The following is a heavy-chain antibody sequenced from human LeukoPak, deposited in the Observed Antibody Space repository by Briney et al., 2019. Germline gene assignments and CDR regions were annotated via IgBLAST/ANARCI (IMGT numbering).Heavy chain of an antibody. CDR2: ISGSGGST. D-gene: IGHD2-2*01. J-gene: IGHJ6*02. CDR3: ARDLLTPDIVVVPAAADV. V-gene: IGHV3-23*01. CDR1: GFTFSSYA. Sequence: PGGSLRLSCAASGFTFSSYAMSWVRPAPGKGLEWVSAISGSGGSTYYADSVKGRFTISRDNSKNTLYLQMNSLRAEDTAVYYCARDLLTPDIVVVPAAADVWGQGTTVTVSS.